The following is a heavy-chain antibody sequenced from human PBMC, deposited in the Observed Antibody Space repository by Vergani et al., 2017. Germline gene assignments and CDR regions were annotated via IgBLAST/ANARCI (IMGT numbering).Heavy chain of an antibody. CDR2: INHSGST. CDR3: ASQTTVTIEGYYYYYDCMDV. D-gene: IGHD4-17*01. CDR1: GGSFSGYY. Sequence: QVQLQQWGAGLLKPSETLSLTCAVSGGSFSGYYWSWIRQPPGKGLEWIGEINHSGSTNYNPSLKSRVTISVETSKNQFSLKLSSVTAADTAVYYCASQTTVTIEGYYYYYDCMDVWGQGTTVTVSS. J-gene: IGHJ6*02. V-gene: IGHV4-34*01.